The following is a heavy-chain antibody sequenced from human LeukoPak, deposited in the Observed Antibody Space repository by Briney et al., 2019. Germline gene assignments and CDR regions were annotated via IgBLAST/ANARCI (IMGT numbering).Heavy chain of an antibody. CDR2: INHSGST. V-gene: IGHV4-34*01. CDR3: ARTPRGYDILTGLFDY. CDR1: GGSFSGYY. Sequence: SETLSLTCAVYGGSFSGYYWSWIRQPPGKGLEWIGEINHSGSTNYNPSLKSRVTMSVDTSKNQFSLKLSSVTAADTAVYYCARTPRGYDILTGLFDYWGQGTLVTVSS. D-gene: IGHD3-9*01. J-gene: IGHJ4*02.